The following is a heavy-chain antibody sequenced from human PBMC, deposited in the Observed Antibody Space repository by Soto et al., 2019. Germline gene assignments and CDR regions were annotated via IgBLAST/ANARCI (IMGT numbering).Heavy chain of an antibody. D-gene: IGHD3-9*01. CDR1: GYTFTSYA. CDR3: ARDGRSNILTGYLDY. Sequence: ASVKVSCKASGYTFTSYAMHWVRQAPGQRLEWMGWINTGNGDTKYSQKFQGGVTITRDTSASTAYMELSSLRSEDTAVYYCARDGRSNILTGYLDYWAQGSQVTVSS. J-gene: IGHJ4*02. V-gene: IGHV1-3*04. CDR2: INTGNGDT.